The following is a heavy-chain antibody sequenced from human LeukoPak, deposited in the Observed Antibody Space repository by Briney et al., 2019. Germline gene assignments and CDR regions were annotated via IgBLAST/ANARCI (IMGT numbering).Heavy chain of an antibody. Sequence: SGXTXXXPTEXXTLTCTVSGXSLSNARMGVSWXRQPPGKALEWLAHIFSNDEKSYSTSLKSRLTISQDTSKSQVVLIMTNMDPVDTATYYCARRYCSSTSCYGAEDWGQGTLVTVSS. J-gene: IGHJ4*02. D-gene: IGHD2-2*01. CDR2: IFSNDEK. CDR1: GXSLSNARMG. CDR3: ARRYCSSTSCYGAED. V-gene: IGHV2-26*01.